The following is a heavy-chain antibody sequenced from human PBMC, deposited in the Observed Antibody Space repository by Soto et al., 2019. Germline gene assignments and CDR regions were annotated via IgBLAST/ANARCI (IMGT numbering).Heavy chain of an antibody. Sequence: ASVKVSCKASGYTFGTYDFNWLRQAPGQGLEWMGWMDPNGGNTGYAQKFRGRVSMTRNTSISTAYMELSNLRSEDTALYFCARRKERSGPNYFDLWGQGTLVTVSS. CDR2: MDPNGGNT. J-gene: IGHJ4*02. D-gene: IGHD6-25*01. V-gene: IGHV1-8*01. CDR3: ARRKERSGPNYFDL. CDR1: GYTFGTYD.